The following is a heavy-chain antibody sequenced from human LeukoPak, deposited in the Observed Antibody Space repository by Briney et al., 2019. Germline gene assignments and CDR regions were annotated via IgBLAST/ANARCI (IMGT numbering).Heavy chain of an antibody. D-gene: IGHD4-23*01. CDR1: GGSFSGYY. CDR3: ARSDYGGNLGY. CDR2: INHSGST. J-gene: IGHJ4*02. V-gene: IGHV4-34*01. Sequence: SETLSLTCAVYGGSFSGYYWSWIRQPPGKGLEWIGEINHSGSTNYNPSLKSRVTISVDTSKNQFSLKLSSVTAADTAVYCCARSDYGGNLGYWGQGTLVTVSS.